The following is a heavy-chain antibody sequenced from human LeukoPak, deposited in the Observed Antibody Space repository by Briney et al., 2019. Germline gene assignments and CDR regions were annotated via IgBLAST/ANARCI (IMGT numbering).Heavy chain of an antibody. CDR1: GFTFSSYS. CDR2: ISSSSSYI. D-gene: IGHD5-18*01. J-gene: IGHJ3*02. V-gene: IGHV3-21*01. CDR3: ARVDTVMVGAFDI. Sequence: GGSLRLSCAASGFTFSSYSMNWVRQAPGKGLEWVSSISSSSSYIYYADSVKGRFTISRDNAKNSLYLQMNSLRAEDTAVYYCARVDTVMVGAFDIWGQGTMVTVSS.